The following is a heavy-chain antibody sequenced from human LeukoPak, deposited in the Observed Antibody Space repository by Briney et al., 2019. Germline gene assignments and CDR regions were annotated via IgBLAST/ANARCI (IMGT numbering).Heavy chain of an antibody. CDR3: ARALPGAPFDV. Sequence: GTSLRLSCAASGFTLRSYSMHWVRQAPGKGLEWAAVISFYGDSEYYADSLKGRFTIARDNSKNTVSLQMDSLTHEDTAIYYCARALPGAPFDVWGRGTLVTVSS. CDR1: GFTLRSYS. J-gene: IGHJ2*01. CDR2: ISFYGDSE. D-gene: IGHD3-10*01. V-gene: IGHV3-30*04.